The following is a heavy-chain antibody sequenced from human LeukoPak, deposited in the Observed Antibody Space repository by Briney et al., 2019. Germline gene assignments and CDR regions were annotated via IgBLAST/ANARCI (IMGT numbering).Heavy chain of an antibody. V-gene: IGHV4-4*09. CDR1: GGSISSYY. Sequence: PSETLSLTCTVSGGSISSYYWSWLRQPPGKGLEWIGYIYPSGSTNYNPSLKSRVTISVDTSKNQFPLKLRSVAGADPGVYYCASLAGVWGKGTTVTVSS. CDR3: ASLAGV. J-gene: IGHJ6*04. CDR2: IYPSGST.